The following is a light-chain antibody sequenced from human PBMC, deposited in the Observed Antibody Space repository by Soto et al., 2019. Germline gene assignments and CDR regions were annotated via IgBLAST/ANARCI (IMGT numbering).Light chain of an antibody. CDR3: QQYGSLPYT. CDR2: GVS. CDR1: QSVSSTY. V-gene: IGKV3-20*01. J-gene: IGKJ2*01. Sequence: EIVLTQSPGTLSLSPGERATLSCRASQSVSSTYLAWYQQKPAQAPRLLIYGVSSRATGIPDRFSGSGSGTDFTLTISRLEPEDSAVYYCQQYGSLPYTFGQGTKLEIK.